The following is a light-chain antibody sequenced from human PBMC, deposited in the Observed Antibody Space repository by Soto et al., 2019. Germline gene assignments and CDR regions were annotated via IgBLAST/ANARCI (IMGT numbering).Light chain of an antibody. Sequence: EIVLTQSPGTLSLSPGERATLSCRASQSVSSNYLAWYQQKPGQAPRLLIYDASSRATGIPDRFSGNGSGTDFTLTISRLEPEDFAVYYCQQYVSSPPITFGQGTRLEIK. V-gene: IGKV3-20*01. CDR1: QSVSSNY. CDR3: QQYVSSPPIT. J-gene: IGKJ5*01. CDR2: DAS.